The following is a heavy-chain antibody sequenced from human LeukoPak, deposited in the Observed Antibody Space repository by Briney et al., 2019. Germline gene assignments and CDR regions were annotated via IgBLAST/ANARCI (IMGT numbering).Heavy chain of an antibody. CDR2: ISDDGSNK. D-gene: IGHD2-2*01. J-gene: IGHJ4*02. CDR1: GFTFSQYA. V-gene: IGHV3-30*04. CDR3: ARDSGYCTSTSCYAWLADY. Sequence: PGGSLRLSCAASGFTFSQYAMHWVRQAPGKGLEWVAIISDDGSNKYYADSVKGRFTISRDNSKNTLYLQMNSLRAEDTAVYYCARDSGYCTSTSCYAWLADYWGQGTPVTVSS.